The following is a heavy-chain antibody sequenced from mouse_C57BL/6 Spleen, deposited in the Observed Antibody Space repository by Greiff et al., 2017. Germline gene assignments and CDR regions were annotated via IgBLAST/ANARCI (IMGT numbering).Heavy chain of an antibody. D-gene: IGHD2-1*01. CDR3: ARQGSTRVLDY. V-gene: IGHV5-6*02. J-gene: IGHJ4*01. CDR1: GFTFSSYG. CDR2: ISSGGSYT. Sequence: EVMLVESGGDLVKPGGSLKLSCAASGFTFSSYGMSWVRQTPDKRLEWVATISSGGSYTYYPDSVKGRFTISRDNAKNTLYLQMSSLKSEDTAMYYCARQGSTRVLDYWGQGTSVTVSS.